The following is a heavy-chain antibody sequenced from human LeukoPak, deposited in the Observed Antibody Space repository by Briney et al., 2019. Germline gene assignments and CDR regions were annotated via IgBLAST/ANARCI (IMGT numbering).Heavy chain of an antibody. V-gene: IGHV3-53*01. CDR1: GFTVSSNY. CDR3: ARAMRGYSYILEH. Sequence: GGSLRLSCAASGFTVSSNYMSWVRQAPGKGLEWVSVIYSGGSTYYADSVKGRFTISRDNSKNTLYLQMNSLRAEDTAVYYCARAMRGYSYILEHWGQGTLVAVSS. CDR2: IYSGGST. D-gene: IGHD5-18*01. J-gene: IGHJ4*02.